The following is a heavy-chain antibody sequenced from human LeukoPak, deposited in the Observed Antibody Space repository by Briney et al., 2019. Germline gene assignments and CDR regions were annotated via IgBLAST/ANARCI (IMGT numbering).Heavy chain of an antibody. J-gene: IGHJ4*02. D-gene: IGHD5-18*01. V-gene: IGHV3-21*01. Sequence: GGSLRLSCAASGFTFSSYSMDWVRQAPGKGLEWVSSISSSSSYIYYADSVKGRFTISRDNAKNSLYLQMNSLRAEDTAVYYCARDLWLDTAVVTYFDYWGQGTLVTVSS. CDR2: ISSSSSYI. CDR1: GFTFSSYS. CDR3: ARDLWLDTAVVTYFDY.